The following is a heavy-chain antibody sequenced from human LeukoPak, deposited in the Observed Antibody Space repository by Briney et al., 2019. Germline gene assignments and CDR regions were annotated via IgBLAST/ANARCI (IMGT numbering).Heavy chain of an antibody. V-gene: IGHV3-21*01. CDR1: GVSFSSYS. Sequence: GSPRLSCAASGVSFSSYSMNWVRQAPGEGLEWVSSIISSSGYIYYSDSVKGRFTISTENDKNSLYLQKNSVNAEDTDVYYCARGVMMGMSFDIRGQGTMVTVSS. D-gene: IGHD2-21*01. J-gene: IGHJ3*02. CDR2: IISSSGYI. CDR3: ARGVMMGMSFDI.